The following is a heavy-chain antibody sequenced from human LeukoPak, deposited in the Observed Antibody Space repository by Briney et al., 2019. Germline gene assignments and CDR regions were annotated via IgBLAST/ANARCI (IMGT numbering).Heavy chain of an antibody. V-gene: IGHV3-30*02. CDR2: IRYDGSNK. D-gene: IGHD6-13*01. Sequence: PGGSLRLSCAASGFTFSSYGMHWVRQAPGKGLEWVAFIRYDGSNKYYADSVKGRFTISRDNSKNTLYLQMNCLRAEDTAVYYCASEGGSSSWVDAVDIWGQGTMVTVSS. CDR3: ASEGGSSSWVDAVDI. J-gene: IGHJ3*02. CDR1: GFTFSSYG.